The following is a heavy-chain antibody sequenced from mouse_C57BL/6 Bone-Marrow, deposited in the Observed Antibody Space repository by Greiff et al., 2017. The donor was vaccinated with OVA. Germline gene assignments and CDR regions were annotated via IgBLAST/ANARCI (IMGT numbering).Heavy chain of an antibody. CDR3: ARSYCYYDDY. CDR2: IYPGDGDT. J-gene: IGHJ2*01. D-gene: IGHD2-4*01. Sequence: VQLQQSGPELVKPGASVKISCKASGYAFSSSWMNWVKQRPGKGLEWIGRIYPGDGDTNYNGKFKGKATLTVAKSSSTAYMQLSSLTSEDSAVYCCARSYCYYDDYWGQGTTLTVSS. V-gene: IGHV1-82*01. CDR1: GYAFSSSW.